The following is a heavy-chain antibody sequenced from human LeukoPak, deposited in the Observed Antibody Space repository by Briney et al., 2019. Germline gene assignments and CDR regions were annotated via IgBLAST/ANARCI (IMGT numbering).Heavy chain of an antibody. D-gene: IGHD4-17*01. Sequence: PGGSLRLSCAASGFTVSSNYMSWVRQAPGKGLEWVSVISSGGTTNYADSVKGRFTISRDNSKNTVYLQMDSLRAEDTAVYYCARGTPTRTAPSDYWGQGTLVTVSS. CDR2: ISSGGTT. J-gene: IGHJ4*02. V-gene: IGHV3-53*01. CDR3: ARGTPTRTAPSDY. CDR1: GFTVSSNY.